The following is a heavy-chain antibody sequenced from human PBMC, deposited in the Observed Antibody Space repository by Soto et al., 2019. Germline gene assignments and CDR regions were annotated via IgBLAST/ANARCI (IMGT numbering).Heavy chain of an antibody. Sequence: SETLSLTCAVSGGSISSSNWWSWVRQPPGKGLEWIGEIYHSGSTNYNPSLKSRVTISVDKSKNQFSLKLSSVTAADTAVYYCARTKGLDLVSMGNAFDIWGQGTMVTVSS. V-gene: IGHV4-4*02. D-gene: IGHD7-27*01. J-gene: IGHJ3*02. CDR3: ARTKGLDLVSMGNAFDI. CDR1: GGSISSSNW. CDR2: IYHSGST.